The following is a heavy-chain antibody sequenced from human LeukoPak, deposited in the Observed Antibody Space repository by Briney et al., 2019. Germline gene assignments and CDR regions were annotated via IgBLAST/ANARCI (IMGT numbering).Heavy chain of an antibody. CDR1: GFTFSSFS. J-gene: IGHJ4*02. CDR3: ARVGGGIVGATPDY. V-gene: IGHV3-23*01. CDR2: ISGSGTNT. Sequence: GGSLRLSCEVSGFTFSSFSMSWARQAPGKGLEWVSDISGSGTNTHYADSVKGRFTISRDNFKNTLYVQMNSLRAEDTAVYYCARVGGGIVGATPDYWGQGTLVTVSS. D-gene: IGHD1-26*01.